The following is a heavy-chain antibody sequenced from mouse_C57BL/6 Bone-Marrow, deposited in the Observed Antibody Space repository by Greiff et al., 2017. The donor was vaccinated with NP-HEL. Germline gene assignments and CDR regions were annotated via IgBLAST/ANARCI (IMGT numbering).Heavy chain of an antibody. J-gene: IGHJ2*01. CDR2: IYPRSGNT. CDR3: ARPYGNYYFDY. V-gene: IGHV1-81*01. CDR1: GSTFTSYG. D-gene: IGHD2-1*01. Sequence: QVQLQQSGAELARPGASVKLSCKASGSTFTSYGISWVKQRTGQGLEWIGEIYPRSGNTYYNEKFKGKATLTADKSSSTAYMELRSLTSEDSAVYFCARPYGNYYFDYWGQGTTLTVSS.